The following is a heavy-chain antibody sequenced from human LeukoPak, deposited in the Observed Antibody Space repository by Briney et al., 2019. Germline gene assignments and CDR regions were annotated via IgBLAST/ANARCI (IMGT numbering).Heavy chain of an antibody. CDR3: AAGVGQLWLLLDY. J-gene: IGHJ4*02. D-gene: IGHD5-18*01. Sequence: SVRVSCKASGFTFTSSAVQWVRQARGQRLEWIGWIVVGSGNTNYAQKFQERVTITRDMSTSTAYMELSSLRSEDTAVYYCAAGVGQLWLLLDYWGQGTLVTVSS. V-gene: IGHV1-58*01. CDR2: IVVGSGNT. CDR1: GFTFTSSA.